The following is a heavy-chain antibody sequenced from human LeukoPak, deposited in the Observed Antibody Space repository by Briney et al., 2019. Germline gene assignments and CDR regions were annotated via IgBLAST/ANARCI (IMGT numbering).Heavy chain of an antibody. D-gene: IGHD3-10*01. CDR2: ISGSGGAT. Sequence: PGGTLRLSCAASGVTFNTYGMSWVREAPGEGLEWGSGISGSGGATYYADSVKGRVTVSTDDPHNTRCLQMNSVRAQATAVYFCARGGVDHYGSRTYYLMYYFDHWGQGALVSVSS. J-gene: IGHJ4*02. CDR1: GVTFNTYG. V-gene: IGHV3-23*01. CDR3: ARGGVDHYGSRTYYLMYYFDH.